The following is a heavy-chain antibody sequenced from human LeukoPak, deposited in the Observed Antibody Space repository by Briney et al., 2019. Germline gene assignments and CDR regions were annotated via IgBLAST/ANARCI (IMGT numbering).Heavy chain of an antibody. CDR3: ARRNRYSTFDY. Sequence: ASVKVSCKASGYTFTSYYMHWVRQAPGQGLEWMGIINPSGGSTSYAQKFQGRVTMTRDMSTSTVYMELSRLRSDDTAVYYCARRNRYSTFDYWGQGTLVTVSS. CDR2: INPSGGST. D-gene: IGHD6-13*01. J-gene: IGHJ4*02. CDR1: GYTFTSYY. V-gene: IGHV1-46*01.